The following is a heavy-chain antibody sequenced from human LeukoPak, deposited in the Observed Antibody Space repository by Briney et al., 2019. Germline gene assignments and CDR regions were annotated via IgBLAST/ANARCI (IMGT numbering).Heavy chain of an antibody. CDR2: IFHTGST. CDR1: GFSISSGYY. D-gene: IGHD1-26*01. V-gene: IGHV4-38-2*02. Sequence: SETLSLTCTVSGFSISSGYYWGWIRQPPGKGLEWIGSIFHTGSTYYNPSLKSRVTISVDTSKNQFSLKLSSVTAADTAVYYCARALVGATRPFDYWGQGTLVTVSS. J-gene: IGHJ4*02. CDR3: ARALVGATRPFDY.